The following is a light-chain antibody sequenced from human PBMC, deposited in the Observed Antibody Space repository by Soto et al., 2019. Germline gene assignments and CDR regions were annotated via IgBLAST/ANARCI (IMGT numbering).Light chain of an antibody. Sequence: QSALTQPASVSGSPGQSITISCTGTSSDVGNYNLVSWYQQHPGKAPKLMIYEVSKRPSGVSNRFSGSKSGNTASLTLSGLQAEDEADDYCCSYAGSSTYVFGTGTKLTVL. V-gene: IGLV2-23*02. J-gene: IGLJ1*01. CDR1: SSDVGNYNL. CDR3: CSYAGSSTYV. CDR2: EVS.